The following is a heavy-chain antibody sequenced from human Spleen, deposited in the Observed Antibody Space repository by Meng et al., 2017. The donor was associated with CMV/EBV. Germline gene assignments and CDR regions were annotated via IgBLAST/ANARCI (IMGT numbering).Heavy chain of an antibody. CDR2: ISGSGGST. V-gene: IGHV3-23*01. J-gene: IGHJ6*02. CDR1: GFTFSSYA. Sequence: GGSLRLSCAASGFTFSSYAMSWVRQAPGKGLEWVSGISGSGGSTYFADSVNGRFTISRDNSKNTLYLQMNSLRAEDTAVYYCAKAGTDIVVVPAAIGSYYYYGMDVWGQGTTVTVSS. CDR3: AKAGTDIVVVPAAIGSYYYYGMDV. D-gene: IGHD2-2*02.